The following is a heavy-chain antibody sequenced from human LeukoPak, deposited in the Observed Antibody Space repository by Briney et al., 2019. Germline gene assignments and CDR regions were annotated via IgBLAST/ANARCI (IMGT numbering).Heavy chain of an antibody. Sequence: PGGSLRLSCTASGFTFSSYSLNWVRQAPGKGLEWVSSVSTGSNYIYYADSVKGRFTISRDNDKNSLYLQMNSLRDEDTAVYYCAAAGDYWGQGTLVTVSS. D-gene: IGHD3-10*01. J-gene: IGHJ4*02. CDR1: GFTFSSYS. V-gene: IGHV3-21*01. CDR2: VSTGSNYI. CDR3: AAAGDY.